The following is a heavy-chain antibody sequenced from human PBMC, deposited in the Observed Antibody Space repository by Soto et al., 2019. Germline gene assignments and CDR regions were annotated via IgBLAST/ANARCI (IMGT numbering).Heavy chain of an antibody. CDR3: AIHASIAVASNWFDP. V-gene: IGHV4-59*04. Sequence: PSETLSLTCTVSGVSLNNFFWSWIRQTPGKGLEWIGNVYYSGTTSYNPSLKSRVTISVDTSKNQFSLKLSSVTAADTAVYYCAIHASIAVASNWFDPWGQGTLVTVSS. D-gene: IGHD6-19*01. CDR2: VYYSGTT. J-gene: IGHJ5*02. CDR1: GVSLNNFF.